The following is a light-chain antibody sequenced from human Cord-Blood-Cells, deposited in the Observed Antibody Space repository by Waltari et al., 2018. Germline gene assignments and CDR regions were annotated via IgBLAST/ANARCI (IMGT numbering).Light chain of an antibody. Sequence: DIVLTQYPGTLSFSPGERATLSCRPSQSVSSSDLAWYQQKPGQAPRLLIYGAASRATGIPDRFSGSGSGTHFALTISRLEPEDFAVYYCQQYGSSPTMTFGPGTKVDIK. CDR2: GAA. CDR3: QQYGSSPTMT. J-gene: IGKJ3*01. V-gene: IGKV3-20*01. CDR1: QSVSSSD.